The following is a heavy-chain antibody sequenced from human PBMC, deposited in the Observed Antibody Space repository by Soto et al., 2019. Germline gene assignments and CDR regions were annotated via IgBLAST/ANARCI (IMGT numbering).Heavy chain of an antibody. V-gene: IGHV1-2*02. D-gene: IGHD1-26*01. J-gene: IGHJ4*02. Sequence: ASVKVSCKASGYTFTGHYIHWVRQAPEQGPEWMGEIGPESGATRYAQKFQGRVTMTGDMSITTVYMELNNLSPDDTAVYYCGRGRSGQIVVFYWGQGTPVTVS. CDR3: GRGRSGQIVVFY. CDR2: IGPESGAT. CDR1: GYTFTGHY.